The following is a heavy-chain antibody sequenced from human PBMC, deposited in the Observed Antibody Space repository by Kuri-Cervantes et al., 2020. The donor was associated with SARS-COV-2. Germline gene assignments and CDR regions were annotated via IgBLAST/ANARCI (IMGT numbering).Heavy chain of an antibody. D-gene: IGHD6-19*01. Sequence: GGSLRLSCAASGFTFNICRMIWVRQAQGKGLEWVSSISSSSTYIYYADSVKGRFTISRDNSKNTLYLQMNSLRAEDTAVYYCAKEAESSGWYSDWGQGTLVTVSS. CDR3: AKEAESSGWYSD. J-gene: IGHJ4*02. CDR2: ISSSSTYI. CDR1: GFTFNICR. V-gene: IGHV3-21*04.